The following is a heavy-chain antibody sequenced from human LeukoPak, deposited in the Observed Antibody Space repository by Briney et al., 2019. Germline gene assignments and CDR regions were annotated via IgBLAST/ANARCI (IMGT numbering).Heavy chain of an antibody. J-gene: IGHJ4*02. CDR2: INPNSGDT. CDR3: ARDIAHCSGGSCMLYYFDY. D-gene: IGHD2-15*01. CDR1: GGTFSSYA. Sequence: ASVKVSCKASGGTFSSYAISWVRQAPGQGLEWMGWINPNSGDTNYAQKFQGRVTMTRDTSISTAYMELSRLRSDDTAVYYCARDIAHCSGGSCMLYYFDYWGQGTLVTVSS. V-gene: IGHV1-2*02.